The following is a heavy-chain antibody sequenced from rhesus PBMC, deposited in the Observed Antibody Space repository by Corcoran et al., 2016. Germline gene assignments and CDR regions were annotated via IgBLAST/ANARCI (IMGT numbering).Heavy chain of an antibody. Sequence: QVQLQESGPGVVKPSETLSLTCAVSGGSISDSYRWSWIRQPPGKGLEWIGYIYGSSTSTNYNTSLKSRVTISKDTSKNQFSLKLSSVTAADTAVYYCARVSGTTDYWGQGVLVTVSS. D-gene: IGHD1-26*01. CDR3: ARVSGTTDY. V-gene: IGHV4S10*01. CDR1: GGSISDSYR. J-gene: IGHJ4*01. CDR2: IYGSSTST.